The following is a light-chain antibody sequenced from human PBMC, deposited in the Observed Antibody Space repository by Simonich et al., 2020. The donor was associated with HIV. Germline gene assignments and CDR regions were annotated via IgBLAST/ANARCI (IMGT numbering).Light chain of an antibody. J-gene: IGKJ1*01. CDR1: QSVLYSSNNKNY. CDR3: QQYYSTRRT. Sequence: DIVMTQSPDSLAVSLGERATINCKSSQSVLYSSNNKNYLAWYKQKPGQPTKLLIYWASTRESGVPDRFSGSGSGTDFTLTISSLQAEDVAVYYCQQYYSTRRTFGQGTKVEIK. V-gene: IGKV4-1*01. CDR2: WAS.